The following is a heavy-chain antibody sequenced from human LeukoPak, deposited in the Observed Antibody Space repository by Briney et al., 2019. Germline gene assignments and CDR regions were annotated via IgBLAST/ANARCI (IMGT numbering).Heavy chain of an antibody. CDR2: IYYSGST. Sequence: ETSETLSLTCTVSGGSISSSSYYWGCIRQPPGKGLEWIGSIYYSGSTYYNPSLKSRVTISVDTSKNQFSLKLSSVTAADTAVYCCASYYYDSSAYYGPFDYWGQGTLVTVSS. D-gene: IGHD3-22*01. J-gene: IGHJ4*02. CDR3: ASYYYDSSAYYGPFDY. V-gene: IGHV4-39*01. CDR1: GGSISSSSYY.